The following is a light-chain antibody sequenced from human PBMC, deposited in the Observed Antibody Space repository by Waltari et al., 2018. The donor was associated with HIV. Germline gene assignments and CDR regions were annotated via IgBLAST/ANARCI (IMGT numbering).Light chain of an antibody. Sequence: QSALTQPPSASGSPGQSVSISCTGASSDVGAFKYFSWYQQHPGHAPNLLIYDVTTRPSGVPDRFSGSKSGNTASLTVSGLQAEDEAHYYCSSYAGSSMSYAFGTGTKVTVL. CDR2: DVT. V-gene: IGLV2-8*01. CDR1: SSDVGAFKY. J-gene: IGLJ1*01. CDR3: SSYAGSSMSYA.